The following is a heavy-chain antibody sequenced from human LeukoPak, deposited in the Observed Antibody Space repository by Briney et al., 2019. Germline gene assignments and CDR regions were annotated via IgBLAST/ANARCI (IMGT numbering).Heavy chain of an antibody. CDR1: GFTFSSYA. D-gene: IGHD3-9*01. CDR2: ISYDGSNK. Sequence: GGSLRLSCAASGFTFSSYAMHWVRRAPGKGLEWVAVISYDGSNKYYADSVKGRFTISRDNSKNTLYLQMNSLRAEDTAVYYCARDLASVLRYFDWLSNYYYYGMDVWGQGTTVTVSS. J-gene: IGHJ6*02. V-gene: IGHV3-30-3*01. CDR3: ARDLASVLRYFDWLSNYYYYGMDV.